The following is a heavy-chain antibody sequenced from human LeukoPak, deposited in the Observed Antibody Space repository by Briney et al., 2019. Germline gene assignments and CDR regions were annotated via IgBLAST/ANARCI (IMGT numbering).Heavy chain of an antibody. CDR1: GGTFSSYA. V-gene: IGHV1-69*05. CDR2: IIPIFGTA. CDR3: ARGSADIVVAPAD. D-gene: IGHD2-2*01. J-gene: IGHJ4*02. Sequence: ASVKVSCKASGGTFSSYAISWVRQAPGQGLEWMGGIIPIFGTANYAQKFQGRVTITTDESTSTAYMELSSLRSEDTAVYYCARGSADIVVAPADWGQGTLVTVSS.